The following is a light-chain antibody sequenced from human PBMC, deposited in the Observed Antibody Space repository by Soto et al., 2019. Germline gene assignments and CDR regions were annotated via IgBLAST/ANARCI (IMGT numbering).Light chain of an antibody. CDR1: SSDVGGYKY. V-gene: IGLV2-11*01. J-gene: IGLJ1*01. Sequence: QSALTQPRSVSGSPGQSVAVSCTGTSSDVGGYKYVSWYQQYPGKAPKLMIYDVNKRPSGVPDRFSGSKSGNTASLTISGPQAEDEADYYCCSYAGTYTHYVFGGGTKVTVL. CDR2: DVN. CDR3: CSYAGTYTHYV.